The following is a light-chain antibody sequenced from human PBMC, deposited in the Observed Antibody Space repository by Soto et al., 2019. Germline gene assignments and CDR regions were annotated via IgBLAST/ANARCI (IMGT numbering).Light chain of an antibody. CDR3: SSYTSSNSVV. CDR1: TSDVGGYKY. V-gene: IGLV2-14*03. Sequence: QSALTQPASVSGSPGQSITISCAGTTSDVGGYKYVSWYQQHPGKAPKLMIYDVTNRPSGVSNRFSGSKSGNTASLTISGLQAEDEANYYCSSYTSSNSVVFGGGTQLTVL. CDR2: DVT. J-gene: IGLJ3*02.